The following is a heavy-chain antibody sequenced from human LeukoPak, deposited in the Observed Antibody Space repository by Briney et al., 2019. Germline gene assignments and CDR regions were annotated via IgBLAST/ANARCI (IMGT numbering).Heavy chain of an antibody. J-gene: IGHJ6*02. CDR2: ISGSGANT. V-gene: IGHV3-64*04. CDR1: GFTFSDYP. CDR3: ARDHSAAAGTWWYYYYYGMDV. D-gene: IGHD6-13*01. Sequence: AGGSLRLSCSASGFTFSDYPMHWVRQAPGKRLEYVSAISGSGANTYYADSVKGRFTISRDNSKNTLYLQMNSLRAEDTAVYYCARDHSAAAGTWWYYYYYGMDVWGQGTTVTVSS.